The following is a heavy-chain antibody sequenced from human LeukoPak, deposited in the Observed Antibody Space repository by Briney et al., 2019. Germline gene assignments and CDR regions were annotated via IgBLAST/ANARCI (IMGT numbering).Heavy chain of an antibody. CDR1: GFTFSSYS. CDR3: AKPSYDSRGYSMGPNSNFDY. Sequence: PGGSLRLSCAAPGFTFSSYSMNWVRQAPGKGLQWVSFIDSSSSTIYYTDSVKGRFTISRDNAKNSLYLQMNSLRAEDTAIYYCAKPSYDSRGYSMGPNSNFDYWGQGTLVTVSS. J-gene: IGHJ4*02. CDR2: IDSSSSTI. V-gene: IGHV3-48*01. D-gene: IGHD3-22*01.